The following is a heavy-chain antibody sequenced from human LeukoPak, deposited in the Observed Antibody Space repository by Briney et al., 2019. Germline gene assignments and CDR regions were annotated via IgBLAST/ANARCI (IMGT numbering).Heavy chain of an antibody. D-gene: IGHD6-13*01. J-gene: IGHJ6*03. CDR3: ARDAGEQYYYYYMDV. CDR2: INSDGSST. Sequence: GGSLRLSCAASGFTFSSYWMHWVRQAPGKGLVWVSRINSDGSSTSYADSVKGRFTISRDNAKNSLYLQMNSLRAEDTAVYYCARDAGEQYYYYYMDVWGKGTTVTVSS. CDR1: GFTFSSYW. V-gene: IGHV3-74*01.